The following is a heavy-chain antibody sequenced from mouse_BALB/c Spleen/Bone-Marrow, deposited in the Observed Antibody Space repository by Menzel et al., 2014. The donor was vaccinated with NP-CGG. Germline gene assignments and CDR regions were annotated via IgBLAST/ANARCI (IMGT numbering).Heavy chain of an antibody. CDR3: ASYYYGSAWFAY. V-gene: IGHV14-3*02. D-gene: IGHD1-1*01. J-gene: IGHJ3*01. CDR1: GFNIKDTY. Sequence: VQLQQPGAELVKPGASVKLSCTASGFNIKDTYMHWVKQRPEQGLEWIGRIDPANGNTKYDPKFQGKATITADTSSNTAYLQLSSLTSEDTAAYYCASYYYGSAWFAYWGQGTLVTVSA. CDR2: IDPANGNT.